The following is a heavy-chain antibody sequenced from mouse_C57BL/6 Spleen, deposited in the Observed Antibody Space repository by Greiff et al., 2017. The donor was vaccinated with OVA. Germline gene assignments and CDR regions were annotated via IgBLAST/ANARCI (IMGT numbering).Heavy chain of an antibody. CDR3: ARRDSNYVGFAY. D-gene: IGHD2-5*01. Sequence: VQVVESGAELMKPGASVKLSCKATGYTFTGYWIEWVKQRPGHGLEWIGEILPGSGSTNYNEKFKGKATFTADTSSNTAYMQLSSLTTEDSAIYYCARRDSNYVGFAYWGQGTLVTVSA. V-gene: IGHV1-9*01. J-gene: IGHJ3*01. CDR2: ILPGSGST. CDR1: GYTFTGYW.